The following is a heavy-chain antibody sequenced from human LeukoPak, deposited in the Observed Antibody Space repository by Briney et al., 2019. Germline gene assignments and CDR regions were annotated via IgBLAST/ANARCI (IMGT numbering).Heavy chain of an antibody. D-gene: IGHD4-17*01. J-gene: IGHJ4*02. V-gene: IGHV3-74*01. CDR2: INSDGSST. CDR3: ATSSVTTGIDFDC. CDR1: GFTFSPYW. Sequence: PGGSLRLSCAASGFTFSPYWMHWVRQAPGKGLVWVSRINSDGSSTSYADSVKGRFTISRDNAKNSLYLQMNILRADDTAVYYCATSSVTTGIDFDCWGQGTLVTVSS.